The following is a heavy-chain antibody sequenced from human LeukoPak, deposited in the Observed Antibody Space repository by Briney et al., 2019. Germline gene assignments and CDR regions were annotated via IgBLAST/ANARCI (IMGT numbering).Heavy chain of an antibody. J-gene: IGHJ1*01. CDR2: ISSSGSTI. Sequence: PGGSLRLSCAASGFTFSSYWMNWVRQAPGKGLEWVSYISSSGSTIYYADSVKGRFTISRDNAKNSLYLQMNSLRAEDTAVYYCARDSGYYESSGYGNTEYFQHWGQGTLVTVSS. D-gene: IGHD3-22*01. V-gene: IGHV3-48*04. CDR1: GFTFSSYW. CDR3: ARDSGYYESSGYGNTEYFQH.